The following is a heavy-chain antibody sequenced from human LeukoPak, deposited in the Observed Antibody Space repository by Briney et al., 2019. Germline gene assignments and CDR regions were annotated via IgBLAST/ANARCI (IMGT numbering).Heavy chain of an antibody. CDR3: ARLSYGSGSRRPFDY. CDR2: IYPGDSDT. Sequence: GESLKISCKGSGYSFATCWIGWVRQMPGKGLEWMGIIYPGDSDTRYSPSFQGQVTISDDKSISTAYLQWSSLKASDTAIYYCARLSYGSGSRRPFDYWGRGTLVTVSS. V-gene: IGHV5-51*01. J-gene: IGHJ4*02. CDR1: GYSFATCW. D-gene: IGHD3-10*01.